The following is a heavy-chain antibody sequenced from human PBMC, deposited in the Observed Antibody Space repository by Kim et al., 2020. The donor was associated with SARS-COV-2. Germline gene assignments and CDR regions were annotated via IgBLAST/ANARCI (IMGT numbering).Heavy chain of an antibody. Sequence: GAANYDQKFQGRVTITADKSTSTVYMELSSLRSDDTAVYYCARDEVDTFDYWGQGTLVTVSS. V-gene: IGHV1-69*06. CDR2: GAA. D-gene: IGHD1-26*01. CDR3: ARDEVDTFDY. J-gene: IGHJ4*02.